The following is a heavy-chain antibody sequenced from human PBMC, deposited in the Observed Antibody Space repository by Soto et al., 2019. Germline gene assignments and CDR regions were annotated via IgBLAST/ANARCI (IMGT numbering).Heavy chain of an antibody. CDR3: ARGDRFRCSGDRCFSDGLFLS. Sequence: EVQLVESGGGLVQRGGSLRLSCAASGFTFGIYSMNWVRQAPGKGLEWISYINGSSSTMYYADSVKGRFIISRDNDDNSLYMQMNSLRDAATAVYYCARGDRFRCSGDRCFSDGLFLSWGQGTLVTVSS. CDR2: INGSSSTM. CDR1: GFTFGIYS. J-gene: IGHJ5*02. D-gene: IGHD2-15*01. V-gene: IGHV3-48*02.